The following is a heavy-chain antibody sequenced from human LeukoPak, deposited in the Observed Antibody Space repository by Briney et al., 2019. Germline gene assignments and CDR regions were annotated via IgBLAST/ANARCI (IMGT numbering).Heavy chain of an antibody. Sequence: SETLSLTCTVSGGSISSYYWSWIRQPPGKGLEWIGYIYYSGSTNYNPSLKSRVTISVDRSKNQFSLKLSSVTAADTAVYYCARGFRGHSNYNWFDPWGQGTLVTVSS. J-gene: IGHJ5*02. V-gene: IGHV4-59*12. CDR3: ARGFRGHSNYNWFDP. CDR2: IYYSGST. D-gene: IGHD4-11*01. CDR1: GGSISSYY.